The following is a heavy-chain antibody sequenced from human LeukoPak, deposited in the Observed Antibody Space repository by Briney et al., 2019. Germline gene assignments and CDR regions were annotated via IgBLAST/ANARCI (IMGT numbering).Heavy chain of an antibody. D-gene: IGHD6-19*01. Sequence: KPSETLSLTCAVYGGSFSGYYWSWIRQPPGKGLEWIGEINHSGSTNYNPSLKSRVTISVDTSKNQFSLKLSSVTAADTAVYYCARLEGGQWLVDYWGQGTLVTVSS. CDR3: ARLEGGQWLVDY. CDR2: INHSGST. V-gene: IGHV4-34*01. CDR1: GGSFSGYY. J-gene: IGHJ4*02.